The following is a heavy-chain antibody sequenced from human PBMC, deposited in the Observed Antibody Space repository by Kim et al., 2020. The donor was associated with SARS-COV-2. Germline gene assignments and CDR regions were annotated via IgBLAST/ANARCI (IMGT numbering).Heavy chain of an antibody. V-gene: IGHV3-66*01. Sequence: VKGRFTMSRDKSKNTLYLQMNTLRADDTAIYYCTRAIAAASDYYFYYMDVWGKGTTVTVSS. D-gene: IGHD6-13*01. CDR3: TRAIAAASDYYFYYMDV. J-gene: IGHJ6*03.